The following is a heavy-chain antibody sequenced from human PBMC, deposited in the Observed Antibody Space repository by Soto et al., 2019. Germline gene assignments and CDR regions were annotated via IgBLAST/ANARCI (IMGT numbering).Heavy chain of an antibody. Sequence: PGGSLRLSCAASGFTVSSNYMSWVRQAPGKGLEWVSVIYSGGSTYYADSVKGRFTISRDNSKSTLYLQMNSLRAEDTAVYYCARGGYHPYDFWGGYYTGGYYYGMDVWGQGTTVTVSS. CDR2: IYSGGST. CDR3: ARGGYHPYDFWGGYYTGGYYYGMDV. D-gene: IGHD3-3*01. CDR1: GFTVSSNY. V-gene: IGHV3-53*01. J-gene: IGHJ6*02.